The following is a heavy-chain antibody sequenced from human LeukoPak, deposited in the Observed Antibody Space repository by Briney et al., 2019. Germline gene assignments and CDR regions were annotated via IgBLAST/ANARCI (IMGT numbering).Heavy chain of an antibody. CDR2: ISSSGSTI. CDR1: GFTFSSYE. CDR3: ASLSGGWYYFDY. D-gene: IGHD6-19*01. Sequence: PGGSLRLSCAASGFTFSSYEMNWVRQAPGKGLEWVSYISSSGSTIYYADSVKGRFTISRDNAKNSLYLQMNSLRAEDTAVYYCASLSGGWYYFDYWGQGTLVTVSS. J-gene: IGHJ4*02. V-gene: IGHV3-48*03.